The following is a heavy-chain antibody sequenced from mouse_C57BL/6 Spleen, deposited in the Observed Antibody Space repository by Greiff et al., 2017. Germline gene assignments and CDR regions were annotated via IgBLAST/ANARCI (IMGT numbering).Heavy chain of an antibody. J-gene: IGHJ1*03. Sequence: VQLQQSGPELVKPGDSVKISCKASGYSFTGSFMNWVMQSHGKSLEWIGRINPYNGDTFYNQKFKGKATLTVDKSSSTAHMELRSLTSEDSAVYYCARREGDWYFDVWGTGTTVTVSS. V-gene: IGHV1-20*01. CDR2: INPYNGDT. CDR3: ARREGDWYFDV. CDR1: GYSFTGSF.